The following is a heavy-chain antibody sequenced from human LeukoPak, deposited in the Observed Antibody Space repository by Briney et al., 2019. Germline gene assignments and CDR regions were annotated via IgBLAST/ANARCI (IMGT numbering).Heavy chain of an antibody. Sequence: ASVTVSCKASGYTFTSYAMNWVRQAPGQGLEWMEWINTNTGNPTYAQGFTGRFVFSLDTSVSTAYPQISSLKAEDTAVYYCAREVSVTVTTFWDYWGQGTLVTVSS. D-gene: IGHD4-17*01. CDR3: AREVSVTVTTFWDY. CDR2: INTNTGNP. CDR1: GYTFTSYA. V-gene: IGHV7-4-1*02. J-gene: IGHJ4*02.